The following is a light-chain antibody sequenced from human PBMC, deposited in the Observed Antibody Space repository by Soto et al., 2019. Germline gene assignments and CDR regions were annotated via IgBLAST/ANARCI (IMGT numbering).Light chain of an antibody. CDR3: HQTYSAPTT. V-gene: IGKV1-39*01. CDR2: AAS. Sequence: IEMSEAPSCLRVTVRDRVSITCRASQSISSYLNWYQQKPGKAPKLLISAASILQSGVPSRFSGSGSGTDFPITISNLQPEDFEGYYCHQTYSAPTTFGQGTRLEIK. CDR1: QSISSY. J-gene: IGKJ5*01.